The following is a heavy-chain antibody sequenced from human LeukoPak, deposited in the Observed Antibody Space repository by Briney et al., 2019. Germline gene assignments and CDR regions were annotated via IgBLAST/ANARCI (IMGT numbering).Heavy chain of an antibody. CDR3: ARVGYYYGMDV. Sequence: SETLSVTCTVSGGSLSTYYWCWMRQAPGEGREWIGFIYYSGSTNYSPSLNTRVTISANTSKNQFSLKLSSVTAADTAVYYCARVGYYYGMDVWGQGTTVTVSS. V-gene: IGHV4-59*01. D-gene: IGHD3-16*01. CDR1: GGSLSTYY. J-gene: IGHJ6*02. CDR2: IYYSGST.